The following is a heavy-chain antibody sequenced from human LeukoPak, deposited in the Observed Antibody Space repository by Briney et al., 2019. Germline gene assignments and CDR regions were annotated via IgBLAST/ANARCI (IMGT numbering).Heavy chain of an antibody. V-gene: IGHV3-23*01. CDR3: AKGFYSHGWWSWFDP. D-gene: IGHD6-19*01. J-gene: IGHJ5*02. CDR1: GFTFSNYA. Sequence: GGSLRLSCAASGFTFSNYAMTWVRQAPGKGLQWVSAISGEGIYTYYIDSVKGRFTTSRDNSKNTLYLQMNSLRAEDTAVYYCAKGFYSHGWWSWFDPWGQGTQATVSS. CDR2: ISGEGIYT.